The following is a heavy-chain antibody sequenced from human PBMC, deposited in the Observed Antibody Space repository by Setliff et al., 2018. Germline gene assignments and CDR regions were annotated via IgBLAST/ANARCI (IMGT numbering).Heavy chain of an antibody. V-gene: IGHV3-7*01. J-gene: IGHJ5*02. CDR3: ARDAPGEYDFWSGYSRRPWFDP. CDR2: IKQDGSEK. CDR1: GFTFNSYW. D-gene: IGHD3-3*01. Sequence: PVGSLRLSCAASGFTFNSYWMSWVRQAPGKGLEWVANIKQDGSEKYYVDSVKGRYTISRDNAKNSLYLQMNSLRAEDTAVYYCARDAPGEYDFWSGYSRRPWFDPWGQGTLVTVSS.